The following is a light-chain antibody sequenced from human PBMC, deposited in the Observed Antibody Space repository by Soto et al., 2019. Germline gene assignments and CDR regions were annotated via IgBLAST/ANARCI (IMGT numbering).Light chain of an antibody. J-gene: IGKJ2*01. CDR3: QHYYNYPYT. V-gene: IGKV1-8*01. CDR1: QGISSY. CDR2: AAS. Sequence: AIRMTQSPSSFSASTGDRVTITCRASQGISSYLAWYQQKPGKAPKLLIYAASTLQSGVPSRFSGSGSGTDFTLTISCLQSEDFATYYCQHYYNYPYTFGQVTKLEIK.